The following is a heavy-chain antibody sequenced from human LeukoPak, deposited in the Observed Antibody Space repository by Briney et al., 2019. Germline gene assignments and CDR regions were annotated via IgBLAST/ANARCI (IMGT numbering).Heavy chain of an antibody. J-gene: IGHJ3*02. CDR2: MYYGGST. D-gene: IGHD6-13*01. V-gene: IGHV4-39*07. CDR3: ASLSWYIVTAAFDI. Sequence: KPSETLSLTCTVSGGSISSSNYYWGWIRQPPGKGLEWIGNMYYGGSTHYNPSLKSRVTISVDTSKNQFSLKLNSVTAADTAVYYCASLSWYIVTAAFDIWGQGTLVTVSS. CDR1: GGSISSSNYY.